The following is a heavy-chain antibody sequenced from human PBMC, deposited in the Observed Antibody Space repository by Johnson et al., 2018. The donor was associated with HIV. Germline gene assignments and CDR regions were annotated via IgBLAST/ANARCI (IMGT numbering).Heavy chain of an antibody. CDR3: TTDLGLEWSEGNDAFDI. Sequence: VQLVESGGGLVQPGGSLRLSCAASGFSFSDHYMDWVRQAPGKGLDWVGRTRNKANSYTTEYAASVKGRFIISRDDSKNTLYLQMNSLKTEDTAVYYCTTDLGLEWSEGNDAFDIWGQGTMVTVSS. V-gene: IGHV3-72*01. CDR1: GFSFSDHY. D-gene: IGHD3-3*01. J-gene: IGHJ3*02. CDR2: TRNKANSYTT.